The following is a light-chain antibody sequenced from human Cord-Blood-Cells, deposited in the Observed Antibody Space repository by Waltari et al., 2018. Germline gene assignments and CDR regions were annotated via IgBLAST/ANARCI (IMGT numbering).Light chain of an antibody. Sequence: QLVLTQSPSASASLGASVKLTCTLSSGHSSYAIAWHQQQPEKGPRYLMKLNSDGSLSKGDGIPDRFSGSSSGAERYLTISSLQSEDEADYYCQTWGTGNWVFGGGTKLTVL. CDR1: SGHSSYA. V-gene: IGLV4-69*01. CDR2: LNSDGSL. J-gene: IGLJ3*02. CDR3: QTWGTGNWV.